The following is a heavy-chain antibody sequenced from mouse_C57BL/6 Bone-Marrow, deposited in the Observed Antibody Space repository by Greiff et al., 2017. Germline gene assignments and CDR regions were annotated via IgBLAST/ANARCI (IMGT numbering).Heavy chain of an antibody. D-gene: IGHD1-1*01. V-gene: IGHV1-82*01. Sequence: QVHVKQSGPELVKPGASVKISCKASGYAFSSSWMNWVKQRPGKGLEWIGRIYPGDGDTNYNGKFKGKATLTADKSSSTAYMQLSSLTSEDSAVYFCAVTTVPPAYWGQGTLVTVSA. CDR1: GYAFSSSW. CDR2: IYPGDGDT. J-gene: IGHJ3*01. CDR3: AVTTVPPAY.